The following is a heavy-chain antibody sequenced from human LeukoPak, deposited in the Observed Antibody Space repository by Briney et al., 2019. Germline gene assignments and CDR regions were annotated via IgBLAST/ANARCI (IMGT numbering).Heavy chain of an antibody. CDR2: IKSKVDGETT. CDR3: VTGGYHLDY. CDR1: GFTFSNAW. V-gene: IGHV3-15*01. D-gene: IGHD5-18*01. Sequence: GGSLRLSCAGSGFTFSNAWMNWVRQAPGKGLEWVGRIKSKVDGETTDYAAPVSGRFTVSRDDSENTVYLQMNSLKTEDTAVYYCVTGGYHLDYWGQGTPVTVSS. J-gene: IGHJ4*02.